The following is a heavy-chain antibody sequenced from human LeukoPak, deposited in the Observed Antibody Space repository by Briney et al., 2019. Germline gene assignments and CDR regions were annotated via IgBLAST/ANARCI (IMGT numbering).Heavy chain of an antibody. J-gene: IGHJ6*04. D-gene: IGHD3-10*01. Sequence: GESLKISCKGSGYSFTSYWISWVRQMPGKGLEWMGRIDPSDSYTNYSPSFQGHVTISADKSISTAYLQWSSLEASDTAMYYCARTYGSGPYYYYGMDVWGKGTTVTVSS. CDR2: IDPSDSYT. CDR1: GYSFTSYW. V-gene: IGHV5-10-1*01. CDR3: ARTYGSGPYYYYGMDV.